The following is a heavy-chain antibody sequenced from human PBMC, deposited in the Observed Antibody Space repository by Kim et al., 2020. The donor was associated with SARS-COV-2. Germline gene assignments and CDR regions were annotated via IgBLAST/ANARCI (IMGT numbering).Heavy chain of an antibody. D-gene: IGHD2-8*01. CDR3: ARPSYGSPMDYYYYGMDV. CDR1: RGTFSSYA. V-gene: IGHV1-69*13. CDR2: IIPIFGTA. J-gene: IGHJ6*02. Sequence: SVKVSCKASRGTFSSYAISWVRQAPGQGLEWMGGIIPIFGTANYAQKFQGRVTITADESTSTAYMELSSLRSEDTAVYYCARPSYGSPMDYYYYGMDVWGQGTTVTVSS.